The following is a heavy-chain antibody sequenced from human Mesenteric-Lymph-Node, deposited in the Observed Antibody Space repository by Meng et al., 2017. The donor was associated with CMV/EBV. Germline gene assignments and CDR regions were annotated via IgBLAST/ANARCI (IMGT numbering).Heavy chain of an antibody. D-gene: IGHD4-23*01. J-gene: IGHJ4*02. Sequence: GSLRLSCTVSGGSISSSSYYWGWIRQPPGKGLEWIGSIYYSGSTYYNPSLKSRVTISVDTSKNQFSLKLSSVTAADTAVYYCARDRGLDYGGNSDFFEYWGQGALVTVSS. CDR1: GGSISSSSYY. V-gene: IGHV4-39*07. CDR3: ARDRGLDYGGNSDFFEY. CDR2: IYYSGST.